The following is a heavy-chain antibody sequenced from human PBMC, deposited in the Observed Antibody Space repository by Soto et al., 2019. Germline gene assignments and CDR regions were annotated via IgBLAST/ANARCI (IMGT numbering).Heavy chain of an antibody. CDR2: IYYSGST. D-gene: IGHD2-2*01. J-gene: IGHJ5*02. Sequence: SETLSLTCTVSGGSISSGGYYWSWIRQHPGKGLEWIGYIYYSGSTYYNPSLKSRVTISVDTSKNQFSLKLSSVTAADTAVYYWARERWDIVVVPASPIAPMGFDTWGQGTLVTVSS. V-gene: IGHV4-31*03. CDR1: GGSISSGGYY. CDR3: ARERWDIVVVPASPIAPMGFDT.